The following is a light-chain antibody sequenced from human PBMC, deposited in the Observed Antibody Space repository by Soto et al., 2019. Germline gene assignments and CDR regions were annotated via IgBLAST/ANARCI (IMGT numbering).Light chain of an antibody. CDR2: EVS. V-gene: IGLV2-14*01. CDR3: YSYRGSNAWV. J-gene: IGLJ3*02. Sequence: QSDLTQPASVSGSPGQSITISCTGTSSDVGAYNFVSWYQHHPGTAPKLMIYEVSNRPSGASNRFSGSKSGNTASLTISGLQTEDEADYYCYSYRGSNAWVFGGGTKLTVL. CDR1: SSDVGAYNF.